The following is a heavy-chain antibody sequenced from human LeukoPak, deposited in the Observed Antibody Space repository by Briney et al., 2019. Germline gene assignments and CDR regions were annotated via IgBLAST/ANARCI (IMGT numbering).Heavy chain of an antibody. V-gene: IGHV3-33*01. D-gene: IGHD1-14*01. CDR3: AREAPSNRDWTLLGGLYGYFDY. CDR1: GFTFSSYG. CDR2: IWYDGSNK. Sequence: PGGSLRLSCAASGFTFSSYGMHWVRQAPGKGLEWVAVIWYDGSNKYYADSVKGRFTISRDNSKSTLYLQMNSLRAEDTAVYYCAREAPSNRDWTLLGGLYGYFDYWGQGTLVTVSS. J-gene: IGHJ4*02.